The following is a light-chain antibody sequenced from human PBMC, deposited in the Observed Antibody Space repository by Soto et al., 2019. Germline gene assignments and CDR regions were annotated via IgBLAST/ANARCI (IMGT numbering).Light chain of an antibody. CDR2: WPS. CDR3: RQYHSSPYT. J-gene: IGKJ2*01. V-gene: IGKV4-1*01. CDR1: QSILHRSKNY. Sequence: IVMTQSPDSLAVSLGERATINCKSSQSILHRSKNYLVWYQQKPVQPPKLLIYWPSTRGSGVPDRFSGSGSETDFTLTISSLQAEDVAVYYCRQYHSSPYTFGQGTKLEIK.